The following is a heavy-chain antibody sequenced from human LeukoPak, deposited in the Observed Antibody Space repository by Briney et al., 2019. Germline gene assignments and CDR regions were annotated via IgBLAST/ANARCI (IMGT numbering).Heavy chain of an antibody. CDR2: ISAYNGNT. Sequence: ASVKVSCKASGYTFTSYGISWVRQAPGQGLEWMGWISAYNGNTNYAQKLQGRVTITTDTSTSTAYMELRSLRSDDTAVYYCARVVISYGIAAALIDYWGQGTLVTVSS. V-gene: IGHV1-18*01. CDR3: ARVVISYGIAAALIDY. CDR1: GYTFTSYG. J-gene: IGHJ4*02. D-gene: IGHD6-13*01.